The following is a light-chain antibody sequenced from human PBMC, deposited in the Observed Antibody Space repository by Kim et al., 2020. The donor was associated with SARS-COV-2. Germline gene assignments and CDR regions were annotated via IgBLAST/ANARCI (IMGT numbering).Light chain of an antibody. J-gene: IGKJ1*01. CDR2: GAS. CDR1: QTIGSS. CDR3: QQYDDWPRT. Sequence: VAPGERAALSCRASQTIGSSLAWYQQKPGQAPSFLIYGASTRATGVPARFSGSWSGTEFTLTISSLQPEDAAVYYCQQYDDWPRTFGQGTKVDIK. V-gene: IGKV3-15*01.